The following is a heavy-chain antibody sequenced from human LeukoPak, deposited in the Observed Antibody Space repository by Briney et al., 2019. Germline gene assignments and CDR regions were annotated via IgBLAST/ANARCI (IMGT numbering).Heavy chain of an antibody. V-gene: IGHV4-34*01. CDR3: SREDGAFSPFGY. CDR2: IYHSGST. Sequence: SETLSLTCGVYGGSFSAYYWSWIRQPPGKGLEWIGEIYHSGSTNYNPSLKSRVTISVDTSKNQFSLKLSPVTAADTAVYYCSREDGAFSPFGYWGQGTLVTVLS. J-gene: IGHJ4*02. D-gene: IGHD5-24*01. CDR1: GGSFSAYY.